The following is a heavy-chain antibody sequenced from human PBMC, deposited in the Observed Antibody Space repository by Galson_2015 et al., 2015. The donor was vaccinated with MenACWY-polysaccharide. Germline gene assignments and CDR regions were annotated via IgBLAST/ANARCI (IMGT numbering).Heavy chain of an antibody. CDR3: ARVGIAARNHGMDV. V-gene: IGHV3-74*01. J-gene: IGHJ6*02. D-gene: IGHD6-6*01. CDR2: INSDGSST. Sequence: SLRLSCAASGFTFSSYWMHWVRQAPGKGLEWVSRINSDGSSTSYADSVKGRFTISRDNAKNTLYLQMNSLRAEDTAVYYCARVGIAARNHGMDVWGQGTTV. CDR1: GFTFSSYW.